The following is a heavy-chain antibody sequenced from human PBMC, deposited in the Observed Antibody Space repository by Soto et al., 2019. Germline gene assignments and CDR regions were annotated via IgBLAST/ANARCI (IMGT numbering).Heavy chain of an antibody. J-gene: IGHJ5*02. Sequence: ASVKVSCKASGYTFTIYGISWVRQAPGQGLEWMGWISAYNGNTNYAQKLQGRVTISVDTSKNQFSLKLSSVTAADTAVYYCAREHPSGWFDPWGQGTLVTVSS. CDR3: AREHPSGWFDP. CDR2: ISAYNGNT. D-gene: IGHD1-26*01. V-gene: IGHV1-18*01. CDR1: GYTFTIYG.